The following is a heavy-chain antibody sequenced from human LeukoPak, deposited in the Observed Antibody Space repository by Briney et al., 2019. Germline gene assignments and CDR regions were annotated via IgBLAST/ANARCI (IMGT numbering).Heavy chain of an antibody. J-gene: IGHJ6*03. Sequence: KPSETLSLTCTVSGYSISSGYYWGWIRQPPGKGLEWIGSIYHSGSTYYNPSLKSRVTISVDTSKNQFSLKLSSVTAADTAVYYCARADYSSTWSHDYYYMDVWGQGTPVTVSS. D-gene: IGHD6-13*01. CDR2: IYHSGST. CDR3: ARADYSSTWSHDYYYMDV. V-gene: IGHV4-38-2*02. CDR1: GYSISSGYY.